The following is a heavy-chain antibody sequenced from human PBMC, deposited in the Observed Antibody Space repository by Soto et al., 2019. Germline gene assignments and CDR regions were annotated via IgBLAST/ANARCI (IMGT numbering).Heavy chain of an antibody. CDR1: GGSISSYY. J-gene: IGHJ4*02. V-gene: IGHV4-59*08. D-gene: IGHD3-3*01. CDR2: IYYSGST. Sequence: SETLSLTCTVSGGSISSYYWSWIRQPPGKGLEWIGYIYYSGSTNYNPSLKSRVTISVDTSKNQFSLKLSSVTAADTAVYYCARLRITIFGVVIIPLYFDYWGQGTLVTVSS. CDR3: ARLRITIFGVVIIPLYFDY.